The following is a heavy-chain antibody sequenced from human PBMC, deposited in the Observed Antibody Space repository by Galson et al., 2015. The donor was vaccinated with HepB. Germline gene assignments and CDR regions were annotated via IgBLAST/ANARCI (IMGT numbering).Heavy chain of an antibody. CDR3: AKEALADAGGVSGLDL. J-gene: IGHJ5*02. CDR1: GFTFSSFG. D-gene: IGHD2-8*02. CDR2: IWYDGSNT. V-gene: IGHV3-33*06. Sequence: SLRLSCAASGFTFSSFGMHWVRQAPGKGLEWVAVIWYDGSNTYYADSVKGRFTISRDTSKNTLYLQMSSLRADDTAVYFCAKEALADAGGVSGLDLWGQGTVATVPA.